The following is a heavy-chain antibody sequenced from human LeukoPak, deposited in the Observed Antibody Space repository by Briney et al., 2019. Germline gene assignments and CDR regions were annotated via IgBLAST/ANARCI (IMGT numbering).Heavy chain of an antibody. CDR3: ARVGFSSGWFAFDY. CDR2: ISGSGSST. V-gene: IGHV3-23*01. CDR1: GFTFSRYD. D-gene: IGHD6-19*01. Sequence: GGSLRLSCAASGFTFSRYDMSWVRQAPGKGLEWVSAISGSGSSTYYADSVKGRFTISRDTSKNTLYLQMNSLRAEDTALYYCARVGFSSGWFAFDYWGQGTLVTVSS. J-gene: IGHJ4*02.